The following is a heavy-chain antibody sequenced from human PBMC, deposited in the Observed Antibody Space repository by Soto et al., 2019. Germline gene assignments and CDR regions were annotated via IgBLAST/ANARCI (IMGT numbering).Heavy chain of an antibody. CDR1: GYTFTSYG. V-gene: IGHV1-18*01. CDR3: VRAMWTRSGPQNFFDY. D-gene: IGHD6-25*01. CDR2: ISPNSGAT. J-gene: IGHJ4*02. Sequence: QVQLVQSEGELRQPGASVTVSCRASGYTFTSYGIIWVRQAPGQGLEWMGYISPNSGATTYAQNLQGRLTLTTDTSTSTAYMELRSLSSEDTAIYYCVRAMWTRSGPQNFFDYWGLGALVTVSS.